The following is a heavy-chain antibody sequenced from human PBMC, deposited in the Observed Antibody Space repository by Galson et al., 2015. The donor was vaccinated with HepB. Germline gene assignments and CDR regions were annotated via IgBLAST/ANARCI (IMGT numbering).Heavy chain of an antibody. CDR3: AKTSWNPYPNTGY. D-gene: IGHD1-1*01. J-gene: IGHJ4*02. CDR1: GFTFSNYH. Sequence: SLRLSCAASGFTFSNYHMSWVRQPPGEGLEWVSGINGNGDRTNYADSVKGRFTASRDNSKNTLYLQMNSLRAEDSARYYCAKTSWNPYPNTGYWGQGTLVTVSS. V-gene: IGHV3-23*01. CDR2: INGNGDRT.